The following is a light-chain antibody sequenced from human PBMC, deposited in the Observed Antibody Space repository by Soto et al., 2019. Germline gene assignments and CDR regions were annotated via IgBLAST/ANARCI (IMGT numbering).Light chain of an antibody. Sequence: QLVLTQPPSVSGAPGQRVTICCTGSSSNIGADYDVHWYQQLPGTAPKLLFYGNSNRPSGVPDRFSGSKSGTSASLAITGLQAEDEADYYCQSYDSSLSGAVFGEGTQLTVL. CDR3: QSYDSSLSGAV. V-gene: IGLV1-40*01. CDR1: SSNIGADYD. J-gene: IGLJ2*01. CDR2: GNS.